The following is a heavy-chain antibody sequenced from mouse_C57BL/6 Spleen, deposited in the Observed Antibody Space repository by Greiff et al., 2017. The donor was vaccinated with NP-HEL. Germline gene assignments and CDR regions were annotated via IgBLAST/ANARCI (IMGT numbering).Heavy chain of an antibody. V-gene: IGHV1-15*01. CDR1: GYTFTDYE. D-gene: IGHD2-1*01. CDR3: TRWDGNYVPFAY. J-gene: IGHJ3*01. CDR2: IDPETGGT. Sequence: VQLQQSGAELVRPGASVTLSCKASGYTFTDYEMHWVKQTPVHGLEWIGAIDPETGGTAYNQKFKGKAILTADKSSRTAYMELRSLTSEDSAVYYCTRWDGNYVPFAYWGQGTLVTVSA.